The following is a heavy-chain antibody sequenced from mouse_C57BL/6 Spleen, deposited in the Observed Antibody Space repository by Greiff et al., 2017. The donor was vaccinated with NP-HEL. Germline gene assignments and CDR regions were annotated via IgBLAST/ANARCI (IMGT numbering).Heavy chain of an antibody. Sequence: QVQLQQPGAELVKPGASVKLSCKASGYTFTSYWMHWVKQRPGQGLEWIGMIHPNSGSTNYNEKFKSKATLTVDKSSSTAYMQLSSLTSEDSAVYYCARFYDYDGGAMDYWGQGTSVTVSS. V-gene: IGHV1-64*01. CDR2: IHPNSGST. CDR3: ARFYDYDGGAMDY. J-gene: IGHJ4*01. D-gene: IGHD2-4*01. CDR1: GYTFTSYW.